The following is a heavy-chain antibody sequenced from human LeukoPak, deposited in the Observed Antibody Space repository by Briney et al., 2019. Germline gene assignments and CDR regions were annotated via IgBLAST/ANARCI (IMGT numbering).Heavy chain of an antibody. CDR1: GFTFSNYG. J-gene: IGHJ4*02. Sequence: GGSLRLSCAASGFTFSNYGMHWVRQAPGKGLEWVAVIWYDGSNKYYGDSVKGRFTISRDNSKNTLYLQMNSLRAEDTAVYYCARDGQDYGDYFRYFDYWGQGTLVTVSS. V-gene: IGHV3-33*01. CDR2: IWYDGSNK. D-gene: IGHD4-17*01. CDR3: ARDGQDYGDYFRYFDY.